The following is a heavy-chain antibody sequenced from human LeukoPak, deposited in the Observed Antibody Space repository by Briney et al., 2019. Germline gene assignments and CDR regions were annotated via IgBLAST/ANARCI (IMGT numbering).Heavy chain of an antibody. Sequence: SETLSLTCAVYGGSFSGYYWSWIRQPPGKGLEWIGEINHSGSTNYNPSLKSRVTISVDTSKNQFSLKLSSVTAADTAVYYCARWRPTRSGQHYFDYWGQGTLVTVSS. CDR2: INHSGST. CDR1: GGSFSGYY. D-gene: IGHD3-3*01. CDR3: ARWRPTRSGQHYFDY. J-gene: IGHJ4*02. V-gene: IGHV4-34*01.